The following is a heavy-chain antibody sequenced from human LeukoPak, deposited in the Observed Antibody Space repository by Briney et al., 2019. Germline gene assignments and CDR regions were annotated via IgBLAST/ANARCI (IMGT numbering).Heavy chain of an antibody. CDR3: ASSDSSGYYFQAPRYYYYGMDV. Sequence: GGSLRISCAASRFTESSNYMSWVRQAPGKRLEWVSVIYSGGSTYYADSVKGRFTISRDNSKNTLYLQMNSLRAEATAVYYCASSDSSGYYFQAPRYYYYGMDVWGQGTTVTVSS. CDR2: IYSGGST. J-gene: IGHJ6*02. D-gene: IGHD3-22*01. V-gene: IGHV3-53*01. CDR1: RFTESSNY.